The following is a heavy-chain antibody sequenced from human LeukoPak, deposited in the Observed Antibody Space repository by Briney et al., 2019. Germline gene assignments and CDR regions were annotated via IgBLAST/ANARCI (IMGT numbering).Heavy chain of an antibody. Sequence: KTSETLSLTCAVYGGSFSGYYWSWIRQPPGKGLEWIGEINHSGSTNYNPSLKSRVTISVDTSKNQFSLKLSSVTAADTAVYYCARGRSRSSGSYYNVFDYWGQGTLVTVSS. J-gene: IGHJ4*02. V-gene: IGHV4-34*01. CDR2: INHSGST. CDR1: GGSFSGYY. CDR3: ARGRSRSSGSYYNVFDY. D-gene: IGHD3-10*01.